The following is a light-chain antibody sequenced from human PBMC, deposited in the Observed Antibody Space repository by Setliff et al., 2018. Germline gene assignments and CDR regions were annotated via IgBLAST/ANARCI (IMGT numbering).Light chain of an antibody. J-gene: IGLJ2*01. CDR3: YSTNGNNLRI. Sequence: SYELTQPSSMSVSPGQTAKITCSGDVLTKKYARWFQQRPGQAPVLVIYKDNERPSGISERFSGSSSGTTVTLTISGAQPEDEADYYCYSTNGNNLRIFGGGTQLTVL. CDR1: VLTKKY. CDR2: KDN. V-gene: IGLV3-27*01.